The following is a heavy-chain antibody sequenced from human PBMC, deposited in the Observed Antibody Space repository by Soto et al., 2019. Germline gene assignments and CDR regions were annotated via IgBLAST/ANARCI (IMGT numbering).Heavy chain of an antibody. CDR3: ARDRTVTSYYYYDSSGYKDAFDI. V-gene: IGHV1-69*13. Sequence: SVKVACTPSGGTFSIYAISWVRQAPGQGLEWMGGIIPIFGTANYAQKFQGRVTITADESTSTAYMELSSLRSEDTAVYYCARDRTVTSYYYYDSSGYKDAFDIWGQGTMVTVSS. D-gene: IGHD3-22*01. J-gene: IGHJ3*02. CDR2: IIPIFGTA. CDR1: GGTFSIYA.